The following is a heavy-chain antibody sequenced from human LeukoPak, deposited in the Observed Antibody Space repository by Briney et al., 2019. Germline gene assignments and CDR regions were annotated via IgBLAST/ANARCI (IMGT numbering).Heavy chain of an antibody. Sequence: SETLSLTCAVSGGSLSDYHWRWIRQPPGKGLEWIGEISHGGSTNYNPSLKSRVTVLVDTSKSQFSLKLSSVTAADTAVYYCARVEIGPSGNVIDYWGQGTLVTVSS. CDR1: GGSLSDYH. D-gene: IGHD3/OR15-3a*01. CDR3: ARVEIGPSGNVIDY. V-gene: IGHV4-34*01. CDR2: ISHGGST. J-gene: IGHJ4*02.